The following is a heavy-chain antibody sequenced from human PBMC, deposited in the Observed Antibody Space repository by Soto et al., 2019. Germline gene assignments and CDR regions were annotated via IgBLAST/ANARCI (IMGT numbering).Heavy chain of an antibody. V-gene: IGHV3-30-3*01. D-gene: IGHD1-1*01. J-gene: IGHJ6*02. CDR1: GFPFSSYA. CDR3: ARDRLRYNWNDFPYYYYGMDV. Sequence: QVQLVESGGGVVQPGRSLRLSCAASGFPFSSYAMHWVRQAPGKGLEWVAVISYDGSNKYYADSVKGRFTIYRDNSKNTLYLQMNSLRAEDTAVYYCARDRLRYNWNDFPYYYYGMDVWGQGTTVTVSS. CDR2: ISYDGSNK.